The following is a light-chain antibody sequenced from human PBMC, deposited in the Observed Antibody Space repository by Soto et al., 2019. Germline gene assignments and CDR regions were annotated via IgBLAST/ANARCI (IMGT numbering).Light chain of an antibody. CDR2: GAS. Sequence: EIVLTQSPGTLSLSPGERATLSCRASQSVSSSYLAWYQQKPGQAPRLLIYGASSRATGIPDRFSGSGSGTDFTLTISRLEPEDFAVYYCQQYGSSITFGHGTRRE. CDR1: QSVSSSY. V-gene: IGKV3-20*01. CDR3: QQYGSSIT. J-gene: IGKJ5*01.